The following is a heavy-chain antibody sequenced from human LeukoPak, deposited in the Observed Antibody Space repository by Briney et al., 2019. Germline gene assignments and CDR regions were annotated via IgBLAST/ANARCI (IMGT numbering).Heavy chain of an antibody. Sequence: GGSLRLSCAASGFTFSSHGMSWVRHAPGQGLEWVSGISDSGGCTFYADSVGGRFTISRDNSKNTAYLQMISLRAEDTAVYYCAKSATTVTSNFDYWGQGTLVTVSS. D-gene: IGHD4-17*01. J-gene: IGHJ4*02. V-gene: IGHV3-23*01. CDR3: AKSATTVTSNFDY. CDR1: GFTFSSHG. CDR2: ISDSGGCT.